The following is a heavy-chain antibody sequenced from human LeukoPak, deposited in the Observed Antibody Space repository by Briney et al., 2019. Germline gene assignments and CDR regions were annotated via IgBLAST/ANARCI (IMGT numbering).Heavy chain of an antibody. CDR2: ISGNGGKV. CDR3: AKRDYYDSSGYASLFDY. CDR1: QFSFSNYA. Sequence: PGGSLRLSCAASQFSFSNYAMAWVRQAPGEGLEGVSGISGNGGKVYYADSVKGRFTISRDNSKNTLYPLMNSLRGEDTAVYFCAKRDYYDSSGYASLFDYWGQGTLVTVSP. J-gene: IGHJ4*02. V-gene: IGHV3-23*01. D-gene: IGHD3-22*01.